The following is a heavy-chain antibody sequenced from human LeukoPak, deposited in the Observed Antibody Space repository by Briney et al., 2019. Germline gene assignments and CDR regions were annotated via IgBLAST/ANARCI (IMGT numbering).Heavy chain of an antibody. Sequence: PGGSLRLSCAASGFTFSSYSMNWVRQAPGKGLEWVSSISSSSSYIYYADSVKGRFTISRDNAKNSLYLQMNSLRAEDTAVYYCAREDRYYYGSESLDYFDYWGQGTLVTVSS. J-gene: IGHJ4*02. D-gene: IGHD3-10*01. CDR1: GFTFSSYS. CDR2: ISSSSSYI. CDR3: AREDRYYYGSESLDYFDY. V-gene: IGHV3-21*01.